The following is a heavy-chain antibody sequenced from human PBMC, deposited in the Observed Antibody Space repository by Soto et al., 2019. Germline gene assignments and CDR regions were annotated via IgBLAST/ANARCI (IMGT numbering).Heavy chain of an antibody. Sequence: VQVSHMDSGCTFRSYSISLVGQAPGQGLEWMGGVVPIFSTGNYAVKFQDRVTITADKSTRTASMELSSLRSDDTAVEYWGREAVAARYYLASWGQGXLV. CDR2: VVPIFSTG. D-gene: IGHD2-15*01. CDR1: GCTFRSYS. V-gene: IGHV1-69*13. CDR3: GREAVAARYYLAS. J-gene: IGHJ4*02.